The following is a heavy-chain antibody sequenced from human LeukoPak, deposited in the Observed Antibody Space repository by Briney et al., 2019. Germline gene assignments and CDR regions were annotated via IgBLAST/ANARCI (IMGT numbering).Heavy chain of an antibody. J-gene: IGHJ4*02. CDR2: ISGSASTT. D-gene: IGHD5-12*01. V-gene: IGHV3-48*03. Sequence: PGGSLRLSCAASGFTFSSYAMSWVRQAPGKGLEWVSYISGSASTTHYADSVMGRFTISRDNAKNSLYLQMNSLRAEDTAVYYCARGRYSKYFDYWGQGTLVPVSS. CDR1: GFTFSSYA. CDR3: ARGRYSKYFDY.